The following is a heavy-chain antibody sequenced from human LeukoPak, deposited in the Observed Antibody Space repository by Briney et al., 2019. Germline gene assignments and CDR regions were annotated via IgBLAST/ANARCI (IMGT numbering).Heavy chain of an antibody. Sequence: SETLSLTCTVSGGSLSSGSNYWSWIRRPAGKGLEWVGRIYTSGSTNYNPSLKSRVTISVDTSKNQFALKLSSVTAADTAVYYCARDPSGSYSSEAWFDYWGQGTLVTVSS. CDR2: IYTSGST. CDR3: ARDPSGSYSSEAWFDY. J-gene: IGHJ4*02. D-gene: IGHD1-26*01. CDR1: GGSLSSGSNY. V-gene: IGHV4-61*02.